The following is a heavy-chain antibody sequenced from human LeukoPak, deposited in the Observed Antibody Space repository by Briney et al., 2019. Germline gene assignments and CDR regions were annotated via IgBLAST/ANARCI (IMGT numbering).Heavy chain of an antibody. CDR3: ARGKYYDFWSGYYGPHGGYFDY. CDR1: GGSFSGYY. Sequence: KPSETLSLTCAVYGGSFSGYYWSWIRQPPGKGLEWIGEINHSGSTNYNPSLKSRVTISVDTSKNQFSLKLSSVTAADTAVYYCARGKYYDFWSGYYGPHGGYFDYWGQGTLVTVSS. CDR2: INHSGST. D-gene: IGHD3-3*01. J-gene: IGHJ4*02. V-gene: IGHV4-34*01.